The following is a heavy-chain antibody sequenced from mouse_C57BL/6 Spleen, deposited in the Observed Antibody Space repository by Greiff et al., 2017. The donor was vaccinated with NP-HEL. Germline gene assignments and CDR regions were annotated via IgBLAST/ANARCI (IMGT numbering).Heavy chain of an antibody. Sequence: VQLKESGPELVKPGASVKISCKASGYSFTGYYMNWVKQSPEKSLEWIGEINPSTGGTTYNQKFKAKATLTVDKSSSTAYMQLKSLTSEDSAVDYCAREATVVATPYAMDYWGQGTSVTVSS. CDR2: INPSTGGT. J-gene: IGHJ4*01. D-gene: IGHD1-1*01. CDR3: AREATVVATPYAMDY. CDR1: GYSFTGYY. V-gene: IGHV1-42*01.